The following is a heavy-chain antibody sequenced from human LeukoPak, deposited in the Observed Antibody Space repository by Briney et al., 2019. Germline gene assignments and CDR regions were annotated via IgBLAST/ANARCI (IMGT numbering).Heavy chain of an antibody. D-gene: IGHD1-26*01. CDR1: GGSISSSTYY. J-gene: IGHJ4*02. V-gene: IGHV4-39*01. Sequence: SETLSLTCTVSGGSISSSTYYWGWIRQPPGKGLEWIGSIFYSGRTYYNPSLKSRVTMSVDTSKNQFSLKLSSVTAADTAVYYCARHSPVGIFYFDYWGQGTLVTVSS. CDR3: ARHSPVGIFYFDY. CDR2: IFYSGRT.